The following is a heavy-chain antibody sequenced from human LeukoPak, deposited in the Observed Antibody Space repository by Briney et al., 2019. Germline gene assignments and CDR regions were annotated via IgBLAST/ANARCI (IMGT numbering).Heavy chain of an antibody. CDR1: GGSISSYY. D-gene: IGHD3-10*01. CDR2: IYYSGST. J-gene: IGHJ4*02. Sequence: SETLSLTCTVSGGSISSYYWSWIRQPPGKGLEWIGYIYYSGSTNYNPSLKSRVTISVDMSKNQFSLKLSSVTAADTAVYYCAREGRGYGSGSYNTWGQGTLVTVSS. V-gene: IGHV4-59*01. CDR3: AREGRGYGSGSYNT.